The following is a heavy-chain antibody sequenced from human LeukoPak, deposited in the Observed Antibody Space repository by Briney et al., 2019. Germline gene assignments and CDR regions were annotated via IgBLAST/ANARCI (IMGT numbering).Heavy chain of an antibody. D-gene: IGHD2-15*01. V-gene: IGHV4-59*01. Sequence: PSETLSLTCTVSGGSISSYYWSWIRQPPGKGLEWIGYIYYSGSTNYNPSLKSRVTISVDTSKNQFSLKLSSVTAADTAVYYCARDYCSGGSCVDYWGQGTLVTVSS. J-gene: IGHJ4*02. CDR1: GGSISSYY. CDR3: ARDYCSGGSCVDY. CDR2: IYYSGST.